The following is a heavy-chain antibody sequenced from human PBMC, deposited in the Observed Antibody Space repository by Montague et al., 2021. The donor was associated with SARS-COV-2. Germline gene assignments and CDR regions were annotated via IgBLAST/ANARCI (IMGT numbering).Heavy chain of an antibody. V-gene: IGHV4-39*01. J-gene: IGHJ4*01. CDR3: ARNLPPATIFTVVTHFDF. CDR2: VFHTGKA. CDR1: GDSVASNNYH. Sequence: SETLSLTCNVSGDSVASNNYHWGWLRQPPGRGLEWIASVFHTGKAFYXPSLKSRSSISVDTATNQVSLKLTSVSGADTALYFCARNLPPATIFTVVTHFDFWGHGTRVTVS. D-gene: IGHD4-11*01.